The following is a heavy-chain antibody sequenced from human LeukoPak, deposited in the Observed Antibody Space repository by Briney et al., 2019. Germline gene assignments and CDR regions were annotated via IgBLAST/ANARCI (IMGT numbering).Heavy chain of an antibody. J-gene: IGHJ4*02. CDR1: GGSFSGYY. Sequence: SETLSLTCAVYGGSFSGYYWGWIRRPPGKGLEWIWGISSSGNTYYNPSLKSRITISIDTSKNHFSLKLSSVTAADTAVYYCARLGAGPTYYDFWSGYSSFYFDYWGQGTLVTVSS. CDR2: ISSSGNT. V-gene: IGHV4-34*01. D-gene: IGHD3-3*01. CDR3: ARLGAGPTYYDFWSGYSSFYFDY.